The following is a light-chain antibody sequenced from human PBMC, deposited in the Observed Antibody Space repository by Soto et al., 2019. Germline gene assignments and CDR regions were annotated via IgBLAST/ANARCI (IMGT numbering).Light chain of an antibody. J-gene: IGKJ1*01. V-gene: IGKV3-15*01. CDR3: QQYNNWPRT. Sequence: EIVMTQSPATLSVSPGERATLSCRASQSVSANLAWYQQKPGQAPTLLIYGASTRATGIPARFSGSGSGTEFTPPISSMQSDDVVVYYCQQYNNWPRTFGQGTKVEIK. CDR1: QSVSAN. CDR2: GAS.